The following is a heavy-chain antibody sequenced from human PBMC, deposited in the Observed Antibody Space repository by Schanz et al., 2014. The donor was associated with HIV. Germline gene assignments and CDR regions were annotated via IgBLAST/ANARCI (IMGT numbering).Heavy chain of an antibody. D-gene: IGHD4-17*01. CDR1: GFTFSSYG. J-gene: IGHJ4*02. V-gene: IGHV3-30*18. CDR3: AKDYGDFVPYGFLDF. Sequence: QVQLVESGGGVVQPGRSLRLSCAASGFTFSSYGMHWVRQAPGKGLEWVAVISYDGSNKYYADSVKGRFTISRDNSKNTLYLQMNSLRAEDTAVYYCAKDYGDFVPYGFLDFWGQGTLVAVSS. CDR2: ISYDGSNK.